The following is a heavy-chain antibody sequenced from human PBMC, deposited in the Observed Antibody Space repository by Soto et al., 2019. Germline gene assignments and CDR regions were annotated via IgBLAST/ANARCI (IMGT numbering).Heavy chain of an antibody. D-gene: IGHD4-17*01. CDR2: ISGSGGST. CDR3: AKDRGDGYGDYGLVINFVAY. J-gene: IGHJ4*02. V-gene: IGHV3-23*01. Sequence: EVQLLESGGGLVQPGGSLRLSCAASGFTFSSYAMSWVRQAPGKGLEWVSAISGSGGSTYYADSVKGRFTISRDNSKNTLYLQMNSLRAEDTAVYYCAKDRGDGYGDYGLVINFVAYWGQGTLVTVSS. CDR1: GFTFSSYA.